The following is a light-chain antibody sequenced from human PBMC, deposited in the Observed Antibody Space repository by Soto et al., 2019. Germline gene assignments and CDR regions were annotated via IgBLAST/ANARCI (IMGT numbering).Light chain of an antibody. J-gene: IGLJ2*01. Sequence: QTVVSQPPSASGTPGQRVTICCSGGSSNIGSNTVNWYQQLPGTAPKLLIYTNSQRPSGVPDRFSGSKSGTSASLAISGLQSEDEADYYCAAWDDSLNGVVFGGGTKLTVL. CDR1: SSNIGSNT. V-gene: IGLV1-44*01. CDR3: AAWDDSLNGVV. CDR2: TNS.